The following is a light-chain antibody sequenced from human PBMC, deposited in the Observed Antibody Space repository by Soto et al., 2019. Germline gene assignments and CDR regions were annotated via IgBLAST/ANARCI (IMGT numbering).Light chain of an antibody. CDR3: QQYASYPWT. V-gene: IGKV1-5*01. Sequence: DIQMTQSSSTLSASVVDRVTITCRASQILSGLLALYQQTAGKAPNLLIADAFRLESGVPSRFRGSGSGTEFSLTITSLQPGDSATFYCQQYASYPWTFGRGTKVDI. CDR1: QILSGL. CDR2: DAF. J-gene: IGKJ1*01.